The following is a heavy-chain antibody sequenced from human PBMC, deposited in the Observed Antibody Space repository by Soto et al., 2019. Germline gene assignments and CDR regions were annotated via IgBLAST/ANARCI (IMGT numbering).Heavy chain of an antibody. V-gene: IGHV3-23*01. Sequence: EGQMLESGGGLVQPGGSLRLSCATSGFTFSTFALSWVRQAPGKGLEWVAAISGSGGNTHYADSVKGRFTISRDNSKSTLYLQMTSLSAEDAAVYYCSPPLLRSGNDFEYWGQGTLVTVSS. CDR1: GFTFSTFA. CDR2: ISGSGGNT. J-gene: IGHJ4*02. CDR3: SPPLLRSGNDFEY. D-gene: IGHD4-17*01.